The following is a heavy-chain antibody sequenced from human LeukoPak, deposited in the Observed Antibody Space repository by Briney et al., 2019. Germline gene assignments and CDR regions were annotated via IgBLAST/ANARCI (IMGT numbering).Heavy chain of an antibody. CDR3: ARGPPPDFDC. V-gene: IGHV4-4*07. Sequence: PSETLSLTCTISGGSISDYYWSWIRQPAGKGLEWIGRIYTTGSTDYNPSLKSRVTMSVDTSKNQFSLKLSSVTAADTAVYCARGPPPDFDCWGQGTQVTVSS. J-gene: IGHJ4*02. CDR1: GGSISDYY. CDR2: IYTTGST.